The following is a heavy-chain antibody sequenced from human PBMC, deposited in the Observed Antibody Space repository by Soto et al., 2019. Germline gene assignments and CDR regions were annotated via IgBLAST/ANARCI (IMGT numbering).Heavy chain of an antibody. CDR3: VRGYYYGSGSLHWFDP. CDR2: VYFTGTT. CDR1: GGSINNGHFY. J-gene: IGHJ5*02. Sequence: QLQLQESGPGLVKPSQTLSLTCTVSGGSINNGHFYWGWIRQPPGKGLEWIGYVYFTGTTYLNPSLKSRINMSFATSKNQFSLKLSSVTAADTAVYYCVRGYYYGSGSLHWFDPWGQGTLVTGSS. V-gene: IGHV4-30-4*01. D-gene: IGHD3-10*01.